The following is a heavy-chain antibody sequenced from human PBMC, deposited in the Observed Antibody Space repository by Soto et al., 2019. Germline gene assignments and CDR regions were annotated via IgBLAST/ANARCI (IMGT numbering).Heavy chain of an antibody. Sequence: SETLSLTCAVYGGSFSGYYWSWIRQPPGKGLEWIGEINHSGSTNYNPSLKSRVTISVDKSKNQFSLKLSSVTAADTAVYYCARDLNSAGDYYYGMDVWGQGTTVTVSS. CDR2: INHSGST. CDR3: ARDLNSAGDYYYGMDV. J-gene: IGHJ6*02. D-gene: IGHD2-15*01. V-gene: IGHV4-34*01. CDR1: GGSFSGYY.